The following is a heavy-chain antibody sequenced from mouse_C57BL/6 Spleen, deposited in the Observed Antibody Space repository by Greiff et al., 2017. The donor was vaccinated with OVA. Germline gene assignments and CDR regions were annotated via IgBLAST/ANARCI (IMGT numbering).Heavy chain of an antibody. J-gene: IGHJ2*01. D-gene: IGHD2-3*01. CDR1: GFTFSDYG. CDR3: ARGYYNYFDY. V-gene: IGHV5-17*01. Sequence: VQLKESGGGLVKPGGSLKLSCAASGFTFSDYGMHWVRQAPEKGLEWVAYISSGSSTIYYADTVKGRFTISRDNAKNTLFLQMTSLRSEDTAMYYCARGYYNYFDYWGQGTTLTVSS. CDR2: ISSGSSTI.